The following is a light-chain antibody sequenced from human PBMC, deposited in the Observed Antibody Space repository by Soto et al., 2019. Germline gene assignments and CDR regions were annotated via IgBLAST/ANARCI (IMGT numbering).Light chain of an antibody. CDR1: NSDVGNYNF. Sequence: QSVLTQPASVSGSPGQSITIPCTGTNSDVGNYNFVSWYQQHPGTAPKLMIFGVSNRPSGVSNRFSGSKSGNTASLIISGLQAEDEADYFCTSYTSSSTLRVFGTGTKVTVL. CDR2: GVS. J-gene: IGLJ1*01. V-gene: IGLV2-14*01. CDR3: TSYTSSSTLRV.